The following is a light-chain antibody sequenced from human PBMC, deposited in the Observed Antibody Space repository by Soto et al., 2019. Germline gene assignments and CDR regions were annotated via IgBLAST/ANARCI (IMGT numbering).Light chain of an antibody. J-gene: IGKJ5*01. CDR3: PPS. V-gene: IGKV1-13*02. CDR2: DAS. CDR1: QGISSA. Sequence: GDRVTITCRASQGISSALAWYQQKPGKAPKLLIYDASSLESGVPSRFSGSGSGTDFTLTISSLQPEDFATYYCPPSFGQGTRLEIK.